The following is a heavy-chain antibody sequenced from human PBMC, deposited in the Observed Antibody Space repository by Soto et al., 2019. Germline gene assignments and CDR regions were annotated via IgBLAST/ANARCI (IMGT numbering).Heavy chain of an antibody. CDR2: ISYDGSNK. Sequence: GGSLRLSCAASGFTFSSYGMHWVRQAPGKGLEWVAVISYDGSNKYYADSVKGRFTISRDNSKNTLYLQMNSPRAEDTAVYYCAKDRSSGYYPYDAFDIWGQGTMVTVSS. V-gene: IGHV3-30*18. CDR3: AKDRSSGYYPYDAFDI. D-gene: IGHD3-22*01. J-gene: IGHJ3*02. CDR1: GFTFSSYG.